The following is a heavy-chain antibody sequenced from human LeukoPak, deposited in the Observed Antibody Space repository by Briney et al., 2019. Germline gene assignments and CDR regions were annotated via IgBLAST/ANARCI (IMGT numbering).Heavy chain of an antibody. V-gene: IGHV1-46*01. CDR1: GGTFTNLA. D-gene: IGHD3-16*01. CDR2: IFPSAGNT. CDR3: VREFSGGYFDY. Sequence: ASVKVSCKASGGTFTNLAINWVRQAPGQGLEWMGIIFPSAGNTNYAQKFQGRVTMTRDMSTSTVYMELSSLTSEDTAVYYCVREFSGGYFDYWGQGTLVTVSS. J-gene: IGHJ4*02.